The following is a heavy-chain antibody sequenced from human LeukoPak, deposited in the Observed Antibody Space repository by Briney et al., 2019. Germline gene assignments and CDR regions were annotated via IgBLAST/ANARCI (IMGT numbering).Heavy chain of an antibody. V-gene: IGHV3-21*01. Sequence: GGSLRLSSAASGFTFSSYSMNWVRQAPGKGLEWVSSISSSSSYIYYADSVKGRFTISRDNAKNSLYLQMNSLRAEDTAVYYCARGYCSGGSCYHNWFDPWGQGTLVTVSS. J-gene: IGHJ5*02. CDR3: ARGYCSGGSCYHNWFDP. CDR2: ISSSSSYI. D-gene: IGHD2-15*01. CDR1: GFTFSSYS.